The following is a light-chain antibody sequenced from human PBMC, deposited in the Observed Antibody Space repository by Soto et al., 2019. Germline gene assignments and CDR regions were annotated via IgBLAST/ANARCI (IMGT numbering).Light chain of an antibody. CDR2: RAD. Sequence: QSALTQPPSASGAPGQTVTISCSGRSSNIGSNYVYWYQQLPETAPRLLLYRADQRPSGIPDRFSGSKSGTSASLAISGLRSEDEADYYCAAWDDTLSGLVFGGGTKLTV. CDR3: AAWDDTLSGLV. V-gene: IGLV1-47*01. J-gene: IGLJ2*01. CDR1: SSNIGSNY.